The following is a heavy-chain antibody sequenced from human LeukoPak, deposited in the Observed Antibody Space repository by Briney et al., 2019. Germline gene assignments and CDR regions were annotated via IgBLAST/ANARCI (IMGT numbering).Heavy chain of an antibody. CDR1: GYTFTSYG. CDR2: ISAYNGNT. Sequence: ASVKVSCKASGYTFTSYGISWVRQAPGQGLEWMGWISAYNGNTNYAQKLQGRVTMTTDTSTSTAHMELRSLRSDDTAVYYCARDISYYYDSSGYYFDYWGQGTLVTVSS. V-gene: IGHV1-18*01. CDR3: ARDISYYYDSSGYYFDY. D-gene: IGHD3-22*01. J-gene: IGHJ4*02.